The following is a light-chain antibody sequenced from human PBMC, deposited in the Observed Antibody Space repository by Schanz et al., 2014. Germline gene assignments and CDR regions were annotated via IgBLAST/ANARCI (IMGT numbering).Light chain of an antibody. CDR3: QQYNNWPPST. J-gene: IGKJ4*01. CDR1: ESVSSS. Sequence: EIVLTQSPGTLSLSPGERATLSCRASESVSSSSLAWYQQKPGQAPRLLFYGASTRAPGIPARFSGSGSGTEFTLTISSLQSEDFAVYYCQQYNNWPPSTFGGGTKVEIK. CDR2: GAS. V-gene: IGKV3-15*01.